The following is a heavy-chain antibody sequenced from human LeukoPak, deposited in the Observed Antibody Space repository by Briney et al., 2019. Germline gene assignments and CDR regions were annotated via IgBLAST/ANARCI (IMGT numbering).Heavy chain of an antibody. D-gene: IGHD3-22*01. CDR1: GFTFNNFA. Sequence: GGSLRLSCAASGFTFNNFAMNWVRQAPGKGLEWVSYITTSGSTMYYADSVKGRFTISRDNAKSSLYLQMNSLRAEDTAVYYCARRGFYDTSGYLFDYWGQGTLVTVSS. V-gene: IGHV3-48*03. CDR2: ITTSGSTM. J-gene: IGHJ4*02. CDR3: ARRGFYDTSGYLFDY.